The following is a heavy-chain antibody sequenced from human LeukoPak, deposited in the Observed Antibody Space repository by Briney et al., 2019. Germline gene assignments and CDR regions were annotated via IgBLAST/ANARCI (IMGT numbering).Heavy chain of an antibody. V-gene: IGHV4-34*01. Sequence: TSETLSLTCAVYGGSFSEYYRNWIRQSPGEGLEWIGEISHSGGIKYNPSLKSRVTMSPDTSKNQFSLKLRSVTAADTAIYYCATSFVTRGIISAYWGQGTPVTVSS. CDR2: ISHSGGI. D-gene: IGHD3-10*01. J-gene: IGHJ4*02. CDR1: GGSFSEYY. CDR3: ATSFVTRGIISAY.